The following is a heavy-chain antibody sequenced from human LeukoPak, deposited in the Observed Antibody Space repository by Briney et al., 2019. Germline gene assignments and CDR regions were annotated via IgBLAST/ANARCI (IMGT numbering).Heavy chain of an antibody. CDR1: GYSISSGYY. D-gene: IGHD6-13*01. J-gene: IGHJ5*02. CDR3: ARGRQQLVLSWFDP. CDR2: IYHSGST. V-gene: IGHV4-38-2*01. Sequence: SETLSLTCAVPGYSISSGYYWGWIRQPPGKGLEWIGSIYHSGSTYYNPSLKSRVTISVDTSKNQFSLKLSSVTAADTAVCYCARGRQQLVLSWFDPWGQGTLVTVSS.